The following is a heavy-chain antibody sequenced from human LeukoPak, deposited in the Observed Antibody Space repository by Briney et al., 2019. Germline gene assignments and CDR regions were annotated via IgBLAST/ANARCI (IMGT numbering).Heavy chain of an antibody. CDR2: ISGSGGST. J-gene: IGHJ2*01. CDR3: AKDRGVVTAIGQDWYFDL. Sequence: GGSLRLSCAASGLTFSSYAMSWVRQAPGKGLEWVSAISGSGGSTYYADSVKGRFTISRDNSKNTLYLQMNSLRAEDTAVYYCAKDRGVVTAIGQDWYFDLWGRGTLVTVSS. D-gene: IGHD2-21*02. CDR1: GLTFSSYA. V-gene: IGHV3-23*01.